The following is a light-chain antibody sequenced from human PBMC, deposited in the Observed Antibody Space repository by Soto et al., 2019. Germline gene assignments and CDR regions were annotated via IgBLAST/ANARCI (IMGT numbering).Light chain of an antibody. CDR3: QHYAGGSRIT. J-gene: IGKJ5*01. CDR1: QTISSNN. CDR2: GAS. Sequence: DIVMTQSPGTLSLSPGERATLSCSASQTISSNNLAWYQQKPGQSPRLLIYGASSRATGIPDRFSGSGFGTDFTLTISRLEPEDFALYYCQHYAGGSRITFGQGTRLEI. V-gene: IGKV3-20*01.